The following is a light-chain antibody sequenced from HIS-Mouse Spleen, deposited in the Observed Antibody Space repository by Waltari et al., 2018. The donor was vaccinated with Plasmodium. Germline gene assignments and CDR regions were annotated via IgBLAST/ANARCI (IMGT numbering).Light chain of an antibody. J-gene: IGLJ7*02. Sequence: QSVLTQPPSASGTPGQRATISCPGSSSHIGSTYVYWYQPLPGTAPKLLIYRNNQRPSAVPDRFSGSKSGTSASLAISGLRSEDEADYYCAAWDDSLSGPVFGGGTQLTAL. V-gene: IGLV1-47*01. CDR1: SSHIGSTY. CDR2: RNN. CDR3: AAWDDSLSGPV.